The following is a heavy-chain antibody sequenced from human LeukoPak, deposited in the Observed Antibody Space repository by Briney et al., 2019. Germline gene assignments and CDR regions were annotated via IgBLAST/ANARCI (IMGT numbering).Heavy chain of an antibody. D-gene: IGHD1-26*01. Sequence: SETLSLTCAVYGGSFSDYSWSWIRQSPGKGLERIGEIHHSGNTNYKPSLKSRVTISVDTSKNQFSPKLTSVTAADTAVYYCARVVGRYYKIDFWGQGTPVTVSS. J-gene: IGHJ4*02. CDR1: GGSFSDYS. CDR3: ARVVGRYYKIDF. CDR2: IHHSGNT. V-gene: IGHV4-34*01.